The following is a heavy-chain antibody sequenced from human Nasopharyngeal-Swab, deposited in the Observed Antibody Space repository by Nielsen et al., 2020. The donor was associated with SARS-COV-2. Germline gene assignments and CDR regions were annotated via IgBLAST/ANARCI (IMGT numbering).Heavy chain of an antibody. CDR1: GFTFSSYE. J-gene: IGHJ3*02. D-gene: IGHD2-21*02. CDR3: ARDDHTVVVTAVGHDAFDI. Sequence: GGSLRLSCAASGFTFSSYEMNWVRQAPGKGLEWVSYISSGGSTIYYADSVKGRFTISRDNAKNSLYLQMNSLRAEDTAVYYCARDDHTVVVTAVGHDAFDIWGQGTMVTVSS. V-gene: IGHV3-48*03. CDR2: ISSGGSTI.